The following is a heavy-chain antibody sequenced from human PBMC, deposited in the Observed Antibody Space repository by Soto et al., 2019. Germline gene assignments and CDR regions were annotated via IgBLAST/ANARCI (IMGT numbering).Heavy chain of an antibody. CDR2: ISPDGGRT. D-gene: IGHD2-8*01. CDR1: GYTFTTYY. CDR3: ARGDCTNGVCYNPFDY. V-gene: IGHV1-46*01. Sequence: SFMVSCNPSGYTFTTYYMRWVRQTPVRGLEWMGIISPDGGRTSYAQKFQGRVTMTRDTSTSTVYMELSSLRSDDTAVYYCARGDCTNGVCYNPFDYWGQGTLVTVSS. J-gene: IGHJ4*02.